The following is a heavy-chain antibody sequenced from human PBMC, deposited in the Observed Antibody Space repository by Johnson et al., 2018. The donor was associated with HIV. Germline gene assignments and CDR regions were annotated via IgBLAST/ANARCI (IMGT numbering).Heavy chain of an antibody. CDR2: ISGSDHST. V-gene: IGHV3-23*04. CDR3: AKGGYSYGNAFDI. D-gene: IGHD5-18*01. CDR1: GFTFSDYA. Sequence: EVQLVESGGGVVQPGRSLRLSCVASGFTFSDYAVHWVRQAPGKGLEWVSPISGSDHSTYYADSVRGRFTISRDNSKNTLYLQMNSLRAEDTAVYYCAKGGYSYGNAFDIWGQGTMVTVSS. J-gene: IGHJ3*02.